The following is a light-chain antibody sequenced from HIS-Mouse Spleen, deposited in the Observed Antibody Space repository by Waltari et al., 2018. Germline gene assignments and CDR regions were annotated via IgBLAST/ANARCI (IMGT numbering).Light chain of an antibody. CDR3: SSYTSSSTRV. V-gene: IGLV2-14*03. CDR2: DVS. CDR1: SRDVGGYNY. J-gene: IGLJ3*02. Sequence: QSALTQPASVPGSPGQSITISCTGTSRDVGGYNYVSWYQQHPVKAPKLMIYDVSTRPSGVSNRFSGSKSGNTASLTISGLQAEDEADYYCSSYTSSSTRVFGGGTKLTVL.